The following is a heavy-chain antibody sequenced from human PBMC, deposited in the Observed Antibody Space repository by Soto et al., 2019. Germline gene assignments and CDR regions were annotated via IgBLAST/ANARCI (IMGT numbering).Heavy chain of an antibody. CDR2: IWYDGSNK. D-gene: IGHD1-20*01. CDR1: GFTFSSYG. V-gene: IGHV3-33*01. J-gene: IGHJ6*02. Sequence: PGGSLRLSCAASGFTFSSYGMHWVRQAPGKGLEWVAVIWYDGSNKYYADSVKGRSTISRDNSKNTLYLQMNSLRAEDTAVYYCARDKCNWNPYFYYYYXMDVWGQGTTVTVSS. CDR3: ARDKCNWNPYFYYYYXMDV.